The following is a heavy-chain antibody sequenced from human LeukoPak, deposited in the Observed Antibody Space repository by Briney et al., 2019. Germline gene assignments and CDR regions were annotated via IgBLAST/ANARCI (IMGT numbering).Heavy chain of an antibody. CDR2: INPSGGST. CDR3: ARGYDFWSGYYFAFDY. V-gene: IGHV1-46*01. D-gene: IGHD3-3*01. J-gene: IGHJ4*02. Sequence: ASVKVSCKASGYTFTSYYMHWVRQPPGQGLEWMGIINPSGGSTSYAQKFQGRVTMTRDTSTSTVYMELSSLRSEDTAVYYCARGYDFWSGYYFAFDYWGQGTLVTVSS. CDR1: GYTFTSYY.